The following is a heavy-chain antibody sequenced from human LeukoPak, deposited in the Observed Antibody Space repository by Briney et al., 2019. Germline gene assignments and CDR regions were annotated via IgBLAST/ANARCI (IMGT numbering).Heavy chain of an antibody. D-gene: IGHD6-19*01. CDR1: GFSFSSHW. CDR2: INGDGTTS. Sequence: GGSLRLSCAASGFSFSSHWMHWVRQTPGKGLVWVARINGDGTTSSHADSVKGRFTISRDNAKNTLYLQMNSLRAEDTALYYCARTIAVNGGDFDYWGQGTLVTVSS. CDR3: ARTIAVNGGDFDY. J-gene: IGHJ4*02. V-gene: IGHV3-74*01.